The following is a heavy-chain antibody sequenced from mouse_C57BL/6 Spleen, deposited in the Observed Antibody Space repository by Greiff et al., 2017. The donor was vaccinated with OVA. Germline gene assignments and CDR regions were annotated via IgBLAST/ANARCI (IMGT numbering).Heavy chain of an antibody. J-gene: IGHJ3*01. V-gene: IGHV1-26*01. CDR1: GYTFTDYY. Sequence: EVQLQQSGPELVKPGASVKISCKASGYTFTDYYMNWVKQSHGKSLEWIGDINPNNGGTSYNQKFKGKATLTVDKSSSTAYMELRSLTSEDSAVYYCARSGTYDGAWFAYWGQGTLVTVSA. CDR3: ARSGTYDGAWFAY. D-gene: IGHD2-12*01. CDR2: INPNNGGT.